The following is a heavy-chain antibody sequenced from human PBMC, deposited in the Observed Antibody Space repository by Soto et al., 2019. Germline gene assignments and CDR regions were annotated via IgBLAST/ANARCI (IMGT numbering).Heavy chain of an antibody. CDR1: GFTFTSYS. CDR2: FWYDASGQ. CDR3: SFRRWNPYLFDP. V-gene: IGHV3-33*08. Sequence: GGSLRLSCTTSGFTFTSYSMHWVRQAPGKGLEWVATFWYDASGQRYADSVKGRFTISRDPSRGTLYLLMDSLRTDDTAVYYCSFRRWNPYLFDPWGQEILVTVSS. D-gene: IGHD1-1*01. J-gene: IGHJ5*02.